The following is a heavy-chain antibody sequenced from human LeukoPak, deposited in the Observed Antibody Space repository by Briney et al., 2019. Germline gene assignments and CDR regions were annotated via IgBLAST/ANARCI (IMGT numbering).Heavy chain of an antibody. V-gene: IGHV3-74*01. CDR2: INSDGSST. J-gene: IGHJ4*02. CDR3: ARGPDYYGSGSYSY. D-gene: IGHD3-10*01. Sequence: PGGSLRLSCAASGFTFSSYWMHWFRQAPEKGLVWVSRINSDGSSTSYADSVKGRFTISRDNAKNTLYLQMNSLRAEDTAVYYCARGPDYYGSGSYSYWGQGTLVTVSS. CDR1: GFTFSSYW.